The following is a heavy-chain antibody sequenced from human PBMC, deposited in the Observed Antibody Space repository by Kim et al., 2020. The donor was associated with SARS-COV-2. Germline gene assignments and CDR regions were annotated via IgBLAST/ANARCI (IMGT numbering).Heavy chain of an antibody. CDR1: GDSISNDY. J-gene: IGHJ4*02. CDR2: IYSSGST. CDR3: ARDLGSGSFFPEYYFDS. V-gene: IGHV4-4*07. Sequence: SETLSLTCTVSGDSISNDYWSWIRQPAGKGLEWIGRIYSSGSTHYNPSLKSRVTMSLDTSKNQFSLKLTSVTAADTAVYYCARDLGSGSFFPEYYFDSWGQGAQVTVSS. D-gene: IGHD1-26*01.